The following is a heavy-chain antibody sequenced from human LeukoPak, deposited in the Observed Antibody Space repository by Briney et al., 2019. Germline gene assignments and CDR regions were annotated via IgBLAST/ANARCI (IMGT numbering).Heavy chain of an antibody. J-gene: IGHJ3*02. D-gene: IGHD7-27*01. V-gene: IGHV3-9*01. CDR1: GFSFDEYS. CDR2: LSWNSATI. Sequence: GGSLRLSCVASGFSFDEYSMPWVRQAPGKGLEWVSGLSWNSATIDYADSVKGRFTNSRVNAKNSLYLQMNSLRTEDTAFYYCAKGNWGSAFDIWGQGTMVTVSS. CDR3: AKGNWGSAFDI.